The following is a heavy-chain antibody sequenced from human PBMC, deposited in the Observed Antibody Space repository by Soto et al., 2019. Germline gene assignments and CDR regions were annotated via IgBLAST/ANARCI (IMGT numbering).Heavy chain of an antibody. D-gene: IGHD3-10*01. CDR1: GYTFTSYY. CDR3: ARSDGVRGVHDFDI. Sequence: QVQLVQSGAEVKKPGASVKVSCKASGYTFTSYYMHWVRQASGQGLEWMGIINPSGGSTSYAQKFQGRVTMTRDTSTSTDYMERSSHVSEDKAVYYCARSDGVRGVHDFDIWGQGTMVTVSS. J-gene: IGHJ3*02. V-gene: IGHV1-46*01. CDR2: INPSGGST.